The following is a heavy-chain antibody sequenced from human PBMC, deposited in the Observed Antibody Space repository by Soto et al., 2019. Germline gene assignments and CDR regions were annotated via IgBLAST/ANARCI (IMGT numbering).Heavy chain of an antibody. CDR1: GYTFTSYG. CDR3: ARDAGDSTLATISDATKMYYFDY. Sequence: GASVKVSCKASGYTFTSYGISWVRQAPGQGLEWMGWISAYNGNTNYAQKLQGRVTMTTDTSTSTAYMELSSLRSDDTAVYYCARDAGDSTLATISDATKMYYFDYWGQGTLVIVSS. J-gene: IGHJ4*02. D-gene: IGHD5-12*01. CDR2: ISAYNGNT. V-gene: IGHV1-18*01.